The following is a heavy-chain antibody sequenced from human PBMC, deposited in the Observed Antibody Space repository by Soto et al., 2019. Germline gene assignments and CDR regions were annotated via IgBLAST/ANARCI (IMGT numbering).Heavy chain of an antibody. V-gene: IGHV4-39*01. CDR2: IYYSGST. CDR3: ARITMVRGVHNWFDP. CDR1: GGSVSSSSYY. J-gene: IGHJ5*02. Sequence: SGSLSLTCTVSGGSVSSSSYYWGWIRQPPGKGLEWIGSIYYSGSTYYNPSLKSRVTISVDTSKNQFSLKLSSVTAADTAVYYCARITMVRGVHNWFDPWGQGTLVTVSS. D-gene: IGHD3-10*01.